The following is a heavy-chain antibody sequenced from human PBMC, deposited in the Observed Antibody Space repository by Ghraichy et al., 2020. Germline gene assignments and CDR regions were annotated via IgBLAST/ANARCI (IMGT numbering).Heavy chain of an antibody. D-gene: IGHD3-22*01. J-gene: IGHJ2*01. CDR1: GGSFSGYY. V-gene: IGHV4-34*01. CDR3: ARRKVVVISIHRRYWYFDL. Sequence: SETLSLTCAVYGGSFSGYYWSWIRQPPGKGLEWIGEINHSGSTNYNPSLKSRVTISVDTSKNQFSLKLSSVTAADTAVYYCARRKVVVISIHRRYWYFDLWGRGTLVTVSS. CDR2: INHSGST.